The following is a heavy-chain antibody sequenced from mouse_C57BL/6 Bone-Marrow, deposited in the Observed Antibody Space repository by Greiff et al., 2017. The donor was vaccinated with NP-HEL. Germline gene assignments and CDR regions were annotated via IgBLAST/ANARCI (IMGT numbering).Heavy chain of an antibody. CDR1: GYTFTDYE. Sequence: QVQLKQSGAELVRPGASVTLSCKASGYTFTDYEMHWVKQTPVHGLEWIGAIDPETGGTAYNQKFKGKAILTADKSSSTAYMELRSLTSEDSAVYYCTRYGSSHWYCDVWGTGTTVTVSS. CDR2: IDPETGGT. D-gene: IGHD1-1*01. V-gene: IGHV1-15*01. J-gene: IGHJ1*03. CDR3: TRYGSSHWYCDV.